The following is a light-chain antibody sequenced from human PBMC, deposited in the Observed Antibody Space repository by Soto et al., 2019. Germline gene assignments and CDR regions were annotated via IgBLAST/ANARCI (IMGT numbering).Light chain of an antibody. CDR2: AAS. CDR3: QQLDGYLLT. CDR1: QDISSY. Sequence: IQLTQSPSSLSASVGDRVTITCRASQDISSYLAWFQQKPGKAPKLLIYAASTLQTGVPSRFSGSGSGTDFTLTISSLQPEDSATYCCQQLDGYLLTFGGGTKVEIK. J-gene: IGKJ4*01. V-gene: IGKV1-9*01.